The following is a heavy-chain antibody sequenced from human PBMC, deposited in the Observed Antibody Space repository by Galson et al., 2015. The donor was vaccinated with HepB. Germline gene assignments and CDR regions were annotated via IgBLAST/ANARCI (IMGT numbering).Heavy chain of an antibody. CDR1: RGSISGYY. CDR2: IYITGST. Sequence: LSLTCTVSRGSISGYYWSWIRQPAGKGLEWIGRIYITGSTNYNPSLKSRVTMSVDTSKNQFSLKLSSVTAADTAVYYCARDSPITILRGKWFDPWGQGTLVTVSS. V-gene: IGHV4-4*07. CDR3: ARDSPITILRGKWFDP. J-gene: IGHJ5*02. D-gene: IGHD3-10*01.